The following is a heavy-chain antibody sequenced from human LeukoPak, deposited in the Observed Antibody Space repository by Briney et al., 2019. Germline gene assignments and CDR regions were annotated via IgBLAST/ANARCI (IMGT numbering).Heavy chain of an antibody. D-gene: IGHD6-13*01. Sequence: ASVKVSCKTSGYTFTGYYIHWVRQAPGQGLEWMGWINPSSGGTIYAQKFQGRVTMTRHTSINTAYMELSRLRSDDTALYYCARDPLRRSSSWFGANWFDPWGQGTLVTVSS. V-gene: IGHV1-2*02. CDR1: GYTFTGYY. CDR3: ARDPLRRSSSWFGANWFDP. CDR2: INPSSGGT. J-gene: IGHJ5*02.